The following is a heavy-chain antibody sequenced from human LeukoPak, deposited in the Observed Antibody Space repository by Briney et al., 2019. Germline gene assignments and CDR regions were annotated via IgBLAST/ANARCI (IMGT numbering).Heavy chain of an antibody. J-gene: IGHJ4*02. V-gene: IGHV1-24*01. CDR3: ATFGSSRVPAAIYRVDFDY. D-gene: IGHD2-2*02. CDR2: FDPEDGET. CDR1: GYTLTELS. Sequence: ASVKVSCKVSGYTLTELSMHWVRQAPGKGLEWMGGFDPEDGETIYAQKFQGRVTMTEDTSTDTAYMELSSLRSEDTAVYYRATFGSSRVPAAIYRVDFDYWGQGTLVTVSS.